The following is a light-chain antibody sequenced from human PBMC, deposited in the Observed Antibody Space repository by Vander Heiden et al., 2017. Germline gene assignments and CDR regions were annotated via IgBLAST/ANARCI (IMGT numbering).Light chain of an antibody. CDR2: AAS. J-gene: IGKJ4*01. Sequence: IRMTQSPSSFSASTGDRVTITCRASQAISSYVAWYQQTPGKAPKLLIYAASTLQSGVPSRFSGSGSGTDFTLTINCLQSEDFATYYCQQYYGYPLTFGGGTKVEI. CDR1: QAISSY. CDR3: QQYYGYPLT. V-gene: IGKV1-8*01.